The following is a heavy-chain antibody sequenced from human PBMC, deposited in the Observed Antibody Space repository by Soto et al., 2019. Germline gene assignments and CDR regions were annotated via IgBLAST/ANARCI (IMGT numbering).Heavy chain of an antibody. D-gene: IGHD2-15*01. V-gene: IGHV3-9*01. Sequence: EVQLVESGGGLVQPGRSLRLSCAASGFTFDDYAMHWVRQAPGKGLEWVSGIRWNSGSIGYADSVKGRFTISRDNAKNSLYLQMNSLRAEDTALYYCAKTERGRVGNSYCSATVGEFDYWGQGTLVTVSS. CDR3: AKTERGRVGNSYCSATVGEFDY. J-gene: IGHJ4*02. CDR1: GFTFDDYA. CDR2: IRWNSGSI.